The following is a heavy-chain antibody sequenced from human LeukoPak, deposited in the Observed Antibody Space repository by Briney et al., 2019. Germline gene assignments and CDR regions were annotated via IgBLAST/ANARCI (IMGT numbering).Heavy chain of an antibody. CDR2: ISGSGGST. J-gene: IGHJ4*02. D-gene: IGHD3-3*01. V-gene: IGHV3-23*01. Sequence: GGSLRLSCAASGFTFNNYAMSWVRQAPGKGLEWVSAISGSGGSTYYADSVKGRFTISRDNSKNTLYLQMNSLRADDTAVYYCARDPNYDFWSGLHFDYWGQGTLVTVSS. CDR1: GFTFNNYA. CDR3: ARDPNYDFWSGLHFDY.